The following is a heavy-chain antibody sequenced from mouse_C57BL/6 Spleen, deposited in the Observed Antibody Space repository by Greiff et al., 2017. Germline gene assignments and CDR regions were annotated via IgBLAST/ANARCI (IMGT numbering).Heavy chain of an antibody. CDR1: GFSLTCYG. J-gene: IGHJ3*01. CDR3: ARGGSWFAY. Sequence: QVQLKQSGPGLVQPSQSLSITCTVSGFSLTCYGVHWVRQSPGKGLEWLGVIRSGGSTDYNAAFISRLGISKGNSKSQVFVKMNSLKADDSAIYYCARGGSWFAYWGQGALVTVAA. V-gene: IGHV2-2*01. CDR2: IRSGGST.